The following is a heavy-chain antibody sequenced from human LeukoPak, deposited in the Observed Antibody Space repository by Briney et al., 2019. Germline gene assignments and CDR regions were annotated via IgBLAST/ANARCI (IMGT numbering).Heavy chain of an antibody. Sequence: GMSLRLSCAASGFTFSSYAIHWVRQAPGKGLEWVAVISYDGSNKYYADSVKGRFTISRDNSKNTLYLQMNSLRAEDTAVYYCARDSFDNSGPDYWGQGTLVTVSS. V-gene: IGHV3-30*04. CDR3: ARDSFDNSGPDY. CDR1: GFTFSSYA. D-gene: IGHD3-22*01. CDR2: ISYDGSNK. J-gene: IGHJ4*02.